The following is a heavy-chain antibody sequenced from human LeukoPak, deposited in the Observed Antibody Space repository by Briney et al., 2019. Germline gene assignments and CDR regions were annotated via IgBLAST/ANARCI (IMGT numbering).Heavy chain of an antibody. Sequence: ASVKVSCKASGYGFTSYAMHWVRQAPGQRLEWVGWINAGNGNTKYSQKFQDRVTITRDTSASTAYMELSSLRSEDTAVYYCATDPPMVRGVWYWXXXTLVTVSS. CDR3: ATDPPMVRGVWY. CDR1: GYGFTSYA. CDR2: INAGNGNT. V-gene: IGHV1-3*01. D-gene: IGHD3-10*01. J-gene: IGHJ4*01.